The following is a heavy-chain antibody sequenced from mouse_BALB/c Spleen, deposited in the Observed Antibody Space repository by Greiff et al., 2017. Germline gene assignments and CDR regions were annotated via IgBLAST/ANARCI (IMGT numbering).Heavy chain of an antibody. Sequence: VQLQQSGAELVRPGVSVKISCKGSGYTFTDYAMHWVKQSHAKSLEWIGVISTYYGDASYNQKFKGKATMTVDKSSSTAYMELARLTSEDSAIYYCARGDGSWFAYWGQGTLVTVSA. CDR3: ARGDGSWFAY. D-gene: IGHD2-3*01. V-gene: IGHV1S137*01. CDR1: GYTFTDYA. J-gene: IGHJ3*01. CDR2: ISTYYGDA.